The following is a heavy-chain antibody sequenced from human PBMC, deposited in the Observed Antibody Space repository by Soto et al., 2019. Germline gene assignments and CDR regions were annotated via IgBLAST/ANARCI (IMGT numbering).Heavy chain of an antibody. CDR1: NGSISITSYF. Sequence: PSETLSLTCTVSNGSISITSYFWAWFRQPPGKGLEWIGFIHNIGGTYYNPSLKSRASISVDTSKNQFSLNLRSVTAADTAVYYCAAYRDYDSSGLDYWGQGSLVTVSS. CDR2: IHNIGGT. V-gene: IGHV4-39*01. D-gene: IGHD3-22*01. J-gene: IGHJ4*02. CDR3: AAYRDYDSSGLDY.